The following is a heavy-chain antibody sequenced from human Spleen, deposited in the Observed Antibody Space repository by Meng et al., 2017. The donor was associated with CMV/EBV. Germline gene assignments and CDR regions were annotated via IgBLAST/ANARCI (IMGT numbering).Heavy chain of an antibody. V-gene: IGHV1-2*02. CDR1: GYPLRDNY. D-gene: IGHD6-13*01. CDR3: ARAQAIGAANWFDP. CDR2: LNPDSGTT. J-gene: IGHJ5*02. Sequence: SGYPLRDNYIHWVRQAPGQGLEWMGWLNPDSGTTKYAQKFQDRVTMTRDMSINTAYMDLSRLKFDDTAVYFCARAQAIGAANWFDPWGQGTLVTVSS.